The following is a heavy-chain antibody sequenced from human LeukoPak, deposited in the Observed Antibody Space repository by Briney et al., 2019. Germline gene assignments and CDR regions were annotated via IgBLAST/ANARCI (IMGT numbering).Heavy chain of an antibody. Sequence: PSETLSLTCTVSGGSISSSSYYWGWIRQPPGKGLEWIGSIYYSGSTYYNPSLKSRVTISVDTSKNQFSLKLSSVTAADTAVYYCARGRDGYNPYDSWGQGTLVTVSS. CDR2: IYYSGST. J-gene: IGHJ4*02. CDR1: GGSISSSSYY. D-gene: IGHD5-24*01. V-gene: IGHV4-39*07. CDR3: ARGRDGYNPYDS.